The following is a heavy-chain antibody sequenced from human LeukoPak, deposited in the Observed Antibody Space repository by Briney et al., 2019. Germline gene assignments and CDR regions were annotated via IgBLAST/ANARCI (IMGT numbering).Heavy chain of an antibody. Sequence: GGSLRLSCTASGFTFGDYAMSWVRQAPGKGLEWVSSITDSGASTYYADSVKGRFTISRDNSKNTLYLQMNSLRAEDTAVYYCARPSSSGWYVFDNWGQGTLVTVSS. CDR2: ITDSGAST. CDR1: GFTFGDYA. CDR3: ARPSSSGWYVFDN. D-gene: IGHD6-13*01. J-gene: IGHJ4*02. V-gene: IGHV3-23*01.